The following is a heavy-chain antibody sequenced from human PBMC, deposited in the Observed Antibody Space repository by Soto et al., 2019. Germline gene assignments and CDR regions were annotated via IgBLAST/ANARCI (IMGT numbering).Heavy chain of an antibody. CDR2: IWFDGSDK. J-gene: IGHJ6*02. CDR1: GFTFSNYG. CDR3: ARGRYISKVVPAAIGRYYGMDV. V-gene: IGHV3-33*01. Sequence: VGSLRLSCAASGFTFSNYGMHWVRQAPGKGLEWVALIWFDGSDKYYADSVKGRFTLSRDNSKNTVYLQMNSLRAADTAVYYCARGRYISKVVPAAIGRYYGMDVWGQGTTVTVSS. D-gene: IGHD2-2*02.